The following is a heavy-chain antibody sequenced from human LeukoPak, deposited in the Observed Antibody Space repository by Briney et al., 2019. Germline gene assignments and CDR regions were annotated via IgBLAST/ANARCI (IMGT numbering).Heavy chain of an antibody. D-gene: IGHD3-3*01. CDR3: ARGNQTFYDFWSGYTFGDY. CDR1: GFTFSSYS. V-gene: IGHV3-48*01. CDR2: ISSSSSTI. J-gene: IGHJ4*02. Sequence: PGGSLRLSCAASGFTFSSYSMSWVRQAPGKGLEWVSYISSSSSTIYYADSVKGRFTISRDNAKNSLYLQMNSLRAEDTAVYYCARGNQTFYDFWSGYTFGDYWGRGTLVTVSS.